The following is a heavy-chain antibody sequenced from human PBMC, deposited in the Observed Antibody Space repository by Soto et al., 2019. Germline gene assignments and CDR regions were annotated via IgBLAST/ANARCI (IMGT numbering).Heavy chain of an antibody. CDR2: INPSGGST. Sequence: ASVKVSCKASGYTFTSYYMHWVRQAPGQGLEWMGIINPSGGSTSYAQKFQGRVTMTRDTSTSTVYMELSSLRSEDTAVYYCARDPLDIVVERPFDYWGQGTLVTVSS. J-gene: IGHJ4*02. D-gene: IGHD5-12*01. V-gene: IGHV1-46*01. CDR3: ARDPLDIVVERPFDY. CDR1: GYTFTSYY.